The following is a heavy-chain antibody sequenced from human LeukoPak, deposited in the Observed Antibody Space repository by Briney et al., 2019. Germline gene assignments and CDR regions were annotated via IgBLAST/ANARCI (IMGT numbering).Heavy chain of an antibody. D-gene: IGHD3-22*01. CDR1: GGTFSSYA. Sequence: SVKVSCKASGGTFSSYAFSWMRQAPGQGLEWMGRIIPIYDPVDYAQKLQGRVTMTTDTSTSTAYMELRSLRSDDTAVYYCARDYYDSSGLDVWGQGTLVTVSS. CDR2: IIPIYDPV. V-gene: IGHV1-69*05. J-gene: IGHJ4*02. CDR3: ARDYYDSSGLDV.